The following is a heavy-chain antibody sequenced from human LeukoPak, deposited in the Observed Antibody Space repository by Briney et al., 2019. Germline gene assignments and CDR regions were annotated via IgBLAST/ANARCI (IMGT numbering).Heavy chain of an antibody. Sequence: PSETLSLTCTVSGGSISSGGYYWSWIRQHPGKGLEWIGYMYYIGSAYYNPSLKRRVTISVDTSKNQFSLKLTSVTAADTAVYYCARGPPEMATINPHFDYWGQGTLVTVSP. V-gene: IGHV4-31*03. J-gene: IGHJ4*02. CDR1: GGSISSGGYY. D-gene: IGHD5-24*01. CDR2: MYYIGSA. CDR3: ARGPPEMATINPHFDY.